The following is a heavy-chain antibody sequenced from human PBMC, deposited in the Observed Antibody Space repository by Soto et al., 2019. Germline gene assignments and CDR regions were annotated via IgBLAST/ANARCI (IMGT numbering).Heavy chain of an antibody. V-gene: IGHV3-49*03. J-gene: IGHJ6*02. CDR1: GFTFGDYA. Sequence: HPGGSLRLSCTASGFTFGDYAMSWFRQAPGKGLEWVGFIRSKAYGATTEYAASVKGRFTISRDDSKSIAYLQMNSLKTEDTAVYYCTRDDFWSGYPYYYYYGMDVWGQGTTVTVSS. CDR3: TRDDFWSGYPYYYYYGMDV. D-gene: IGHD3-3*01. CDR2: IRSKAYGATT.